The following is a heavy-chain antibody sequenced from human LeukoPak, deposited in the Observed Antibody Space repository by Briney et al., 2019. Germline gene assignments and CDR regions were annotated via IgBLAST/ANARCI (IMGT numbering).Heavy chain of an antibody. V-gene: IGHV3-23*01. CDR1: GLRFSSYA. D-gene: IGHD6-19*01. Sequence: PGGSLRLYCAASGLRFSSYAMSLVRQAPGKALQWLPAISVSGRSTYYADSAKGRFPISRDNSKHTLYLQMNILRADDTAVYYCANDREQWLVDYWGQRTLVTVSS. CDR2: ISVSGRST. CDR3: ANDREQWLVDY. J-gene: IGHJ4*02.